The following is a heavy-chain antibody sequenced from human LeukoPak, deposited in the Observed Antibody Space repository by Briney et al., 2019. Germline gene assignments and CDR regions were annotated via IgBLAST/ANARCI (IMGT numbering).Heavy chain of an antibody. CDR2: ISGSGGST. Sequence: GGSLRLSCAASGFTFSSYAMSWVRQAPGEGLEWVSAISGSGGSTYYADSVKGRFTISRDNSKNTLYLQMNSLRAEDTAVYYCAKDSSPSLFRAYYYYMDVWGKGTTVTVSS. V-gene: IGHV3-23*01. J-gene: IGHJ6*03. CDR3: AKDSSPSLFRAYYYYMDV. D-gene: IGHD6-6*01. CDR1: GFTFSSYA.